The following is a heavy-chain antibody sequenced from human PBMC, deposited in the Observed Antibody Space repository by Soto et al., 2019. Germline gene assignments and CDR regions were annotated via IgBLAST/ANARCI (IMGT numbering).Heavy chain of an antibody. CDR1: GDSVSSNSAA. Sequence: QTLSLTCAISGDSVSSNSAAWNWIRQSPSRGLEWLGRTYYRSKWYNDYAVSVKSRITINPDTSKNQFSLQLNSVTPEDTAVYYCARGNRRVTIFGVVPNWFDHWGQGTLVTVSS. CDR3: ARGNRRVTIFGVVPNWFDH. CDR2: TYYRSKWYN. D-gene: IGHD3-3*01. J-gene: IGHJ5*02. V-gene: IGHV6-1*01.